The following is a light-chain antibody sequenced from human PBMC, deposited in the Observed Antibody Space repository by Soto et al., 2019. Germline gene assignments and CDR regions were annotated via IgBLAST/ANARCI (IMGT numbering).Light chain of an antibody. CDR3: SSFAGSPVV. CDR2: EVS. J-gene: IGLJ2*01. CDR1: SSDVGEENY. Sequence: QSVLTQPPSASGSPGQSVTITCSGTSSDVGEENYVSWYQQHPGKVPKLILYEVSKRPSGVPDRFSGSRSGNTASLTVSGLQAEDEADYYCSSFAGSPVVFVGGTKVTVL. V-gene: IGLV2-8*01.